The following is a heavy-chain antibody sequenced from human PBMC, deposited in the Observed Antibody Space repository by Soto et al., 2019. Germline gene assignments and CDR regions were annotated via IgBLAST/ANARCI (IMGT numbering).Heavy chain of an antibody. V-gene: IGHV1-69*12. CDR2: IIPIFGTA. D-gene: IGHD4-4*01. J-gene: IGHJ6*04. CDR3: ASRGCRNYFHYCYGAMYV. CDR1: GGTFSSYA. Sequence: QVQLVQSGAEVKKPGSSVKVSCKASGGTFSSYAISCVRQAPGQGLEWMGGIIPIFGTANYAQKFQGRVTITADESMSTDYMELSRLRSEDMAVYYCASRGCRNYFHYCYGAMYVCGEGTKEAVSS.